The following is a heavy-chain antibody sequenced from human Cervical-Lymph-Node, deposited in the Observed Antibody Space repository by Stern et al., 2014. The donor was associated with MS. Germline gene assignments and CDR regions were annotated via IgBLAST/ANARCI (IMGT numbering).Heavy chain of an antibody. D-gene: IGHD3-9*01. CDR3: ARSGPLTYYDILTGYYQEDY. Sequence: VQLVEAGSELKKPGASVKVSCKASGYTFTSYAMNWVRPAPGQELEWRGWINTNTVNPTYAQGFTGRFVFSLDTSVSTAYLQISSLKAEDTAVYYCARSGPLTYYDILTGYYQEDYWGQGTLVTVSS. V-gene: IGHV7-4-1*02. CDR2: INTNTVNP. CDR1: GYTFTSYA. J-gene: IGHJ4*02.